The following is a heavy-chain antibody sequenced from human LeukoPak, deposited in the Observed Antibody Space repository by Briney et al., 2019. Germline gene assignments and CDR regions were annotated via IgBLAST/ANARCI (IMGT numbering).Heavy chain of an antibody. Sequence: SVKVSCKASGYTLTGYYMHWVRQAPGQGLEWMGGIIPIFGTANYAQKFQGRVTITADKSTSTAYMELSSLRSEDTAVYYCASVVEMATETIDYWGQGTLVTVSS. D-gene: IGHD5-24*01. J-gene: IGHJ4*02. CDR1: GYTLTGYY. V-gene: IGHV1-69*06. CDR3: ASVVEMATETIDY. CDR2: IIPIFGTA.